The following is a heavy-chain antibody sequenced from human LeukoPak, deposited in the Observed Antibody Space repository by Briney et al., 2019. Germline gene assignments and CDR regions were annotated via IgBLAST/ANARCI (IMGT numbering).Heavy chain of an antibody. Sequence: ASVKVSCKASGYTFTSYDINWVRQATGQGLEWMGWMSPNSGNTGYAQKFQGRVTMTRNTSISTAYMELSSLRSEDTAVYYCARNSRSYYYYYYMDVWGKGTTVTVSS. CDR2: MSPNSGNT. CDR3: ARNSRSYYYYYYMDV. CDR1: GYTFTSYD. J-gene: IGHJ6*03. V-gene: IGHV1-8*01.